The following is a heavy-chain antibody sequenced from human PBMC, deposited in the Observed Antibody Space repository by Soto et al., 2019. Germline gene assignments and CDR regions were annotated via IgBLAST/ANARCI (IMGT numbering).Heavy chain of an antibody. V-gene: IGHV1-69*01. CDR1: GGTFSSYA. J-gene: IGHJ4*02. D-gene: IGHD5-18*01. CDR2: IIPIFGTA. Sequence: QVQLVQSGAEVKKPGSSVKVSCKASGGTFSSYAISWVRQAPGQGLEWMGGIIPIFGTANYAQKFQGRVTITADESTSTAYMEHSSLRTEDKAVYYWSRVDTAMGKGDYWGQGTLVTVSS. CDR3: SRVDTAMGKGDY.